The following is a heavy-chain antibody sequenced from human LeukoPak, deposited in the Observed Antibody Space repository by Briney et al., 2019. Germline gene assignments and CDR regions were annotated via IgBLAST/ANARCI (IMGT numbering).Heavy chain of an antibody. Sequence: SGTLSLTCAVSADSFSSHYWTWIRQSPGKGLEWIGYISYNGSTNYNPSLKSRVTISIDTSKNQFSLKLRSVTAADTAVYYCARDLVTVTKGFDIWGQGTMVSVSS. CDR3: ARDLVTVTKGFDI. V-gene: IGHV4-59*11. D-gene: IGHD4-17*01. CDR1: ADSFSSHY. J-gene: IGHJ3*02. CDR2: ISYNGST.